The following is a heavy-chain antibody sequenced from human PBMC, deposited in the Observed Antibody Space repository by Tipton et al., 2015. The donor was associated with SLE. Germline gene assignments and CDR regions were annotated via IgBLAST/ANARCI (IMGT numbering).Heavy chain of an antibody. J-gene: IGHJ4*01. Sequence: TLSLTCTVSGGSISSSPYYWAWIRQPPGKGLEWIGTVYSGGNTYHIPSLKTRGTISVDTSRNQFSLKLTSVTAADTAVYYCAIPTVGATGGFDSWGHGTLVIVSS. CDR2: VYSGGNT. CDR3: AIPTVGATGGFDS. D-gene: IGHD1-26*01. V-gene: IGHV4-39*07. CDR1: GGSISSSPYY.